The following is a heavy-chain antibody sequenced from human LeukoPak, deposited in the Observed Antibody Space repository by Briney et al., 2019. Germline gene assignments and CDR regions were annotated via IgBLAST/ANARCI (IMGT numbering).Heavy chain of an antibody. J-gene: IGHJ4*02. V-gene: IGHV3-23*01. CDR3: AKDRLAVGGHDFDY. D-gene: IGHD6-19*01. Sequence: GGSLRLSCAASGFTFSSYAMSWVRQAPGKGLEWVSAIDGSGSHTHYADSVEGRFTISRDNSMNTLSLQMNSLRAEDTAVYYCAKDRLAVGGHDFDYWGQGTLVTVSS. CDR2: IDGSGSHT. CDR1: GFTFSSYA.